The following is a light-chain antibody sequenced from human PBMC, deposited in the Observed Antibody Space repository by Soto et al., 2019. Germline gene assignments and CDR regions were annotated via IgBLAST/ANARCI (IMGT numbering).Light chain of an antibody. CDR3: SSYTSDSSYV. Sequence: QSVLTQPASVSGSPGQSITISCTGTSSDVGLYDYVSWYQQHPGKAPQLMIYAVSNRPSGVSNRFSASKSGNTASLFISGLKAEDEADYYCSSYTSDSSYVFGSGTKVTV. J-gene: IGLJ1*01. CDR1: SSDVGLYDY. V-gene: IGLV2-14*01. CDR2: AVS.